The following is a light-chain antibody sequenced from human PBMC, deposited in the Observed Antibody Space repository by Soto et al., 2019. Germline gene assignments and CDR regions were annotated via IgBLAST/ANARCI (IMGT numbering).Light chain of an antibody. V-gene: IGKV1-9*01. J-gene: IGKJ3*01. CDR1: QGISSY. Sequence: DIQLTQSPSFLSASVGDRVTITCRASQGISSYLAWYQQKPGKAPKLLIYAASTLQSGVPSRFSGSGSGTEFTLTVSSLQPEDFATYYCQQLNSYLQGFTCGPGPKVDIK. CDR2: AAS. CDR3: QQLNSYLQGFT.